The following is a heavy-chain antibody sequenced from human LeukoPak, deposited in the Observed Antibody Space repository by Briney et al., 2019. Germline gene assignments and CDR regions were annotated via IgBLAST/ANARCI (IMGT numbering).Heavy chain of an antibody. V-gene: IGHV3-48*01. J-gene: IGHJ4*02. D-gene: IGHD1-7*01. CDR1: GFTFSSYS. CDR3: ATFRITGTDAEDY. Sequence: GGSLRLSCAASGFTFSSYSMNWVRQAPGKGLEWVSYISSSSSTIYYADSVKGRFTISRDNAKNSLYLQMNSLRAEDTAVYYCATFRITGTDAEDYWGQGTLVTVSS. CDR2: ISSSSSTI.